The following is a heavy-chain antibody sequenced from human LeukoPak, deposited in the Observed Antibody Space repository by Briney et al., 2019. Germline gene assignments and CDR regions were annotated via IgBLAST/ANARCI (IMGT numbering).Heavy chain of an antibody. D-gene: IGHD1-1*01. V-gene: IGHV3-64D*09. CDR1: GFTFSAYA. CDR2: ISSNGGSS. J-gene: IGHJ4*02. CDR3: VKITSVTGGDC. Sequence: GGSLRLSCSASGFTFSAYAMYWVRQAPGKGLEYVSGISSNGGSSFYADSVKGRFTIPRDNSKNTLYLQMSSLRAEDTAVYYCVKITSVTGGDCWGQGTRLTVSS.